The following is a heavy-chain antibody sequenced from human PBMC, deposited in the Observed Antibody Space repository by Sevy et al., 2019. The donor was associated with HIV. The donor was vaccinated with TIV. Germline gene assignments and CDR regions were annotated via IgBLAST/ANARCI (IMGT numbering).Heavy chain of an antibody. V-gene: IGHV3-30*18. CDR2: ISYDGSHK. CDR1: GFIFSNYG. Sequence: GESLKISCSASGFIFSNYGMHWVRQAPGKGLEWVAVISYDGSHKYYSDSVRGRFTISRDNSKNTVSLQMNSLRDEDTAIYYCAKGSKATDSAFDVWGQGTMVTVSS. D-gene: IGHD3-22*01. J-gene: IGHJ3*01. CDR3: AKGSKATDSAFDV.